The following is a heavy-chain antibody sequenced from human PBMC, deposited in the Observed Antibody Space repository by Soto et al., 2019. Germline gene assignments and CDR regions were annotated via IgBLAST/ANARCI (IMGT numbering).Heavy chain of an antibody. D-gene: IGHD3-9*01. Sequence: PSETLSLTCAVYGGSFSGYYWSWIRQPPGKGLEWIGEINHSGSANYNPPLKSRVTISVDTSKNQFSLKLSSVTAADTAVYYCARGGPYYDILTGYPSPYGMDVWGQGTTVTVSS. V-gene: IGHV4-34*01. CDR2: INHSGSA. CDR1: GGSFSGYY. J-gene: IGHJ6*02. CDR3: ARGGPYYDILTGYPSPYGMDV.